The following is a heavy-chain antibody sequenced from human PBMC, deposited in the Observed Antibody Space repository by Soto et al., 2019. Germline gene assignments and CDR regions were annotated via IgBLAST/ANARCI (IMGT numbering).Heavy chain of an antibody. CDR3: ARATTVTSTFFYYGLDV. J-gene: IGHJ6*01. V-gene: IGHV4-30-4*08. D-gene: IGHD4-17*01. CDR1: GGSISNDDYY. CDR2: IYYNGNT. Sequence: QVQLQESGPGLVKPSQTLSLTCSVSGGSISNDDYYWTWIRQPPGKGLEWLGHIYYNGNTYYNPSLHSPLSMSLETPPIQCSLHPTSVIASDSASYFCARATTVTSTFFYYGLDVWGQGTTVTVSS.